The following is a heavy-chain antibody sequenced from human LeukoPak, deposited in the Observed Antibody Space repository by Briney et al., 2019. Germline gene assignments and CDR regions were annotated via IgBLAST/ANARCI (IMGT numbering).Heavy chain of an antibody. CDR3: ARDGYSYGFNWFDP. CDR2: ISSSSSYI. Sequence: GGSLRLSCAASGFTFSSYSMNWVRQAPGKGLEWVSSISSSSSYIYYADSVKGRFTISRDNAKNSLYLQMNSLRAEDTAVYYCARDGYSYGFNWFDPWGQGALVTVSS. J-gene: IGHJ5*02. V-gene: IGHV3-21*01. CDR1: GFTFSSYS. D-gene: IGHD5-18*01.